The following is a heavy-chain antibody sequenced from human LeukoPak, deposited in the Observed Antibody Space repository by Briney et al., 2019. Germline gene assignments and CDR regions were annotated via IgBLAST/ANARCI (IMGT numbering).Heavy chain of an antibody. V-gene: IGHV3-23*01. J-gene: IGHJ6*03. CDR1: GFTFSSYG. CDR3: AKNGDRGAYCSGGSCYPYYYYYMDV. D-gene: IGHD2-15*01. CDR2: ISGTGGTT. Sequence: GGSLRLSCAASGFTFSSYGMSSVRQAPGKGLEWVSAISGTGGTTYYADSVKGRFTISRDNSKNTLYLQMNSLRAEDTAVYYCAKNGDRGAYCSGGSCYPYYYYYMDVWGKGTTVTISS.